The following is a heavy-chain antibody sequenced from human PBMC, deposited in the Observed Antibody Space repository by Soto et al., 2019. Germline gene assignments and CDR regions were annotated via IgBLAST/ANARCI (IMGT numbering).Heavy chain of an antibody. CDR3: ARGSQGFWSGYRDDAFDI. CDR1: CGSIISYY. D-gene: IGHD3-3*01. CDR2: IYYSGST. Sequence: PSETLSLTCTFSCGSIISYYWSWIRQPPGKGLEWIGYIYYSGSTNYNPSLKSRVTISVDTSKNQFSLKLSSVTAADTAVYYCARGSQGFWSGYRDDAFDIWGQGTMVTVSS. J-gene: IGHJ3*02. V-gene: IGHV4-59*01.